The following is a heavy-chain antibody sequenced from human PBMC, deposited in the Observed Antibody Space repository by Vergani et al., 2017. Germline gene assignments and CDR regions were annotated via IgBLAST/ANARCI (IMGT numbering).Heavy chain of an antibody. CDR2: ISSSSSTI. J-gene: IGHJ4*02. Sequence: EVQLVESGGGLVQPGGSLRLSCAASGFTFSSYSMNWVRQAPGKGLGWVSYISSSSSTIYYADSVKGRFTISRDNAKNSLYLQMNSLRAEDTAVYYWARSALFGVVITPTDYWGQGTLVTVSS. CDR1: GFTFSSYS. V-gene: IGHV3-48*01. CDR3: ARSALFGVVITPTDY. D-gene: IGHD3-3*01.